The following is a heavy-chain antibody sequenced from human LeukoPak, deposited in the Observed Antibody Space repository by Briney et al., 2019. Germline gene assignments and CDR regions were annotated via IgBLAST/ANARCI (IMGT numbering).Heavy chain of an antibody. V-gene: IGHV4-34*01. CDR1: GGSFSGYY. CDR2: INHSGST. D-gene: IGHD6-13*01. CDR3: ARLEYSSSWYEGFYYYYYMDV. Sequence: TSETLSLTCAVYGGSFSGYYWSWIRQPPGKGLEWIGEINHSGSTNYNPSLKSRVTISVDTSKNQFSLKLSSVTAADTAVYYCARLEYSSSWYEGFYYYYYMDVWGKGTTVTVSS. J-gene: IGHJ6*03.